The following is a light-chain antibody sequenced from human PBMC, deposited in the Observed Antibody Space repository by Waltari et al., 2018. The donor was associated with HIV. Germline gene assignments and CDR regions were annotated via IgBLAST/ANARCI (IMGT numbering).Light chain of an antibody. CDR3: QQHSNWPPYT. V-gene: IGKV3-11*01. CDR1: QSLSNS. CDR2: DAS. Sequence: EVILTQSPATLSLYPGERATLSCRASQSLSNSLAWYQQKPGQAPRLLFYDASNRATGVPGRFSGSGSGTDFTLTISSLEPEDFAVYYCQQHSNWPPYTFGQGTKLEIK. J-gene: IGKJ2*01.